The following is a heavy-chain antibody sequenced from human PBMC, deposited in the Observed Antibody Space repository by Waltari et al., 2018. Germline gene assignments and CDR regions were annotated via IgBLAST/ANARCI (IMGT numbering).Heavy chain of an antibody. J-gene: IGHJ6*03. D-gene: IGHD6-6*01. CDR2: IYYSGST. CDR3: ARDSSSSGYYYYMDV. CDR1: GGSISRGDYY. Sequence: QVQLQESGPGLVKPSQTLSLTCTVSGGSISRGDYYWSWIRQPPGKGLEWIGYIYYSGSTYYNPSLKSRVTISVDTSKNQFSLKLSSVTAADTAVYYCARDSSSSGYYYYMDVWGKGTTVTVSS. V-gene: IGHV4-30-4*08.